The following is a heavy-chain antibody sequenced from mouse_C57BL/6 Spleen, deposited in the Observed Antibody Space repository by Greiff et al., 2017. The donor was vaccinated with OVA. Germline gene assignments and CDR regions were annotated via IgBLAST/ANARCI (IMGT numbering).Heavy chain of an antibody. CDR1: GYSITSGYY. D-gene: IGHD2-2*01. CDR3: ARGGYDGFDY. Sequence: VQLQQSGPGLVKPSQSLSLTCSVTGYSITSGYYWNWIRQFPGNKLEWMGYISYDGSNNYNPSLKNRISITRDTSKNQFFLKLNSVTTEDTATYYCARGGYDGFDYWGQGTTLTVSS. J-gene: IGHJ2*01. V-gene: IGHV3-6*01. CDR2: ISYDGSN.